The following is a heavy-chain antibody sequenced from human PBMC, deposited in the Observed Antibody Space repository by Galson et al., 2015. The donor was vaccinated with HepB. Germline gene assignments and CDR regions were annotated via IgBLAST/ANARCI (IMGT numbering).Heavy chain of an antibody. V-gene: IGHV1-2*02. J-gene: IGHJ3*02. CDR3: ARDRDGWRSEDAFEI. Sequence: SVKVSCKASTYSFTAYYLHWVRQAPGQGLQWMGWINPDGGGTNYAQKFQGRVIMTRDMSTSTVYMELRRLTSDDTAVYYCARDRDGWRSEDAFEIWGQGTMVTVSS. D-gene: IGHD5-24*01. CDR2: INPDGGGT. CDR1: TYSFTAYY.